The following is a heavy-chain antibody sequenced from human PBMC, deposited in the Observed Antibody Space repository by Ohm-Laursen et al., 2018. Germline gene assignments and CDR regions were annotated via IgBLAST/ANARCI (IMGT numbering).Heavy chain of an antibody. CDR3: ARYRYSGSYLAY. V-gene: IGHV3-11*01. D-gene: IGHD1-26*01. Sequence: SLRLSCAASGFTFSDYYMSWIRQAPGKGLEWVSYISAGGTTINSADSVKGRFTISRDSTKNSLYLQMNSLRAEDTAVYYCARYRYSGSYLAYWGQGTLVTVSS. CDR1: GFTFSDYY. J-gene: IGHJ4*02. CDR2: ISAGGTTI.